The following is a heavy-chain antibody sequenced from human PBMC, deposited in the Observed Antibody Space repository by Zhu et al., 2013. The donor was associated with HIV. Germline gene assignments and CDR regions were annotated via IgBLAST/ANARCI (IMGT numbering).Heavy chain of an antibody. Sequence: QVQLVQSGAEVKKPGASVRVSLPRFWIHLRRLLYTLGATRPLGQGLEWMGYINTNSGETIYAQKFRGRVTMTRDLSINTAYMELNRLRSGDTAIYYCARAGFENKRPGGYWAQGNSAHRLF. J-gene: IGHJ4*02. CDR2: INTNSGET. V-gene: IGHV1-2*02. CDR1: IHLRRLL. CDR3: ARAGFENKRPGGY.